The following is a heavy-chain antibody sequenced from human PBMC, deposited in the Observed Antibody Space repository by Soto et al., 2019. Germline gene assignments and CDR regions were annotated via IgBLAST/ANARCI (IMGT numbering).Heavy chain of an antibody. CDR3: ARVNKLPDNWFDP. V-gene: IGHV4-30-2*01. J-gene: IGHJ5*02. CDR1: GGSISSGGYS. CDR2: IYHSGST. Sequence: PSETLSLTCAVSGGSISSGGYSWSWIRQPPGKGLEWIGYIYHSGSTYYNPSLKSRVTISVDRSKNQFSLKLSSVTAADTAVYYCARVNKLPDNWFDPWGQGTLVTVSS.